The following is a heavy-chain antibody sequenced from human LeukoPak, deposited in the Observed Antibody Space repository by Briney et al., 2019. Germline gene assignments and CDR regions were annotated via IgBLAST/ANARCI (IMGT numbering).Heavy chain of an antibody. CDR1: GYTFTGYY. J-gene: IGHJ5*02. CDR2: INPNSGGT. CDR3: ARDPKRRGWLQSGNWFDP. D-gene: IGHD5-24*01. Sequence: ASVKVSCKASGYTFTGYYTHWVRQAPGQGLEWMGWINPNSGGTNYAQKFQGRVTMTRDTSISTAYMELSRLRSDDTAVYYCARDPKRRGWLQSGNWFDPWGQGTLVTVSS. V-gene: IGHV1-2*02.